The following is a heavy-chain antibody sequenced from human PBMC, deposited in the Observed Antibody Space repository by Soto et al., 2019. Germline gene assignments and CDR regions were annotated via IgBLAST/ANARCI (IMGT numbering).Heavy chain of an antibody. Sequence: QVQLQQWGAGLLKPSETLSLTCAVYGGSFSGYYWSWIRQPPGKGLEWIGEINHSGSTNYNPSLKSRVAISVDPSKNQFSLKLSSVTAADPAVYYCARAGLWFGDLGGMDVWGQGTTVTVSS. CDR2: INHSGST. J-gene: IGHJ6*02. V-gene: IGHV4-34*01. CDR1: GGSFSGYY. D-gene: IGHD3-10*01. CDR3: ARAGLWFGDLGGMDV.